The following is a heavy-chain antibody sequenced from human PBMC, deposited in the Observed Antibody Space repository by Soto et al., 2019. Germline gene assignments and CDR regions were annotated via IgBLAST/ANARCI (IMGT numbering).Heavy chain of an antibody. CDR2: ISYDGSNK. CDR1: GFTFSSYG. Sequence: QVQLVESGGGVVQPGRSLRLSCAASGFTFSSYGMHWVRQAPGKGLEWVAVISYDGSNKYYADSVKGRFTISRDNSKNTLYLQMNSLRAEDTAVYYCAKGSSGSYAMDVWGQGTTVTVSS. V-gene: IGHV3-30*18. D-gene: IGHD6-19*01. CDR3: AKGSSGSYAMDV. J-gene: IGHJ6*02.